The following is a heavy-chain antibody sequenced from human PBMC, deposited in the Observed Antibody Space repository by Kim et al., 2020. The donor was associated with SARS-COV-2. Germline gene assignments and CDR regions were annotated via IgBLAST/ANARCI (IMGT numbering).Heavy chain of an antibody. D-gene: IGHD3-3*01. CDR2: IYYSGNT. CDR1: GGSVSRGSYF. J-gene: IGHJ4*02. V-gene: IGHV4-61*01. CDR3: ARAPNDFWSGYPYYFDY. Sequence: SETLSLTCTVSGGSVSRGSYFWSWIRQPPGKGLEWIGYIYYSGNTNYNPSLKSRVTISVDTSKNQFSLKLRSVTAADTAVYYCARAPNDFWSGYPYYFDYWGQGTLVTVSS.